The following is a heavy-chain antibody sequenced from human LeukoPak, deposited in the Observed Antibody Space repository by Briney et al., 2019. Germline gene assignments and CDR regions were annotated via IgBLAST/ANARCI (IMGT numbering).Heavy chain of an antibody. Sequence: GASVKVSCKASGYTFSNFGMSWVRQAPGQGLEWMGWISAYNGDTNYAQKLKGRVTMTTDKSTSTPYMELRSPTSDDTAVYYCARIRDENWFDPWGQGTLVTVSS. J-gene: IGHJ5*02. CDR3: ARIRDENWFDP. CDR1: GYTFSNFG. D-gene: IGHD4-17*01. V-gene: IGHV1-18*01. CDR2: ISAYNGDT.